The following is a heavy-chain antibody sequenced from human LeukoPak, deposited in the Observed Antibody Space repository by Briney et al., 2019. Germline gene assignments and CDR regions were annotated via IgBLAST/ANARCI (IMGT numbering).Heavy chain of an antibody. J-gene: IGHJ6*03. D-gene: IGHD2-2*02. CDR1: GYTFTSYG. V-gene: IGHV1-18*01. CDR3: ARENIVVVPAAIWPLLWDYYYMDV. Sequence: ASVKVSCKASGYTFTSYGISWVRQAPGQGLEWMGWISAYNGNTNYAQKLQGRVTMTTDTSTSTAYMELRSLRSDDTAVYYCARENIVVVPAAIWPLLWDYYYMDVWGKGTTVTVSS. CDR2: ISAYNGNT.